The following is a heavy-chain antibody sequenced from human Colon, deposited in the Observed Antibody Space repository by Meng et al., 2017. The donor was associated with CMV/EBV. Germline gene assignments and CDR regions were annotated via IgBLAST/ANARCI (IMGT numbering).Heavy chain of an antibody. CDR2: INDSGGRT. V-gene: IGHV3-23*01. CDR1: GFSFSNFA. J-gene: IGHJ3*02. Sequence: GESLKISCAASGFSFSNFAMGWVRQAPGKGLEWVSTINDSGGRTHYADSVKGRFTISRDTSENTLYLQMSSLRVDDTASYYCAKGVTSGSTYRAFDILGQGTKVTVSS. CDR3: AKGVTSGSTYRAFDI. D-gene: IGHD3-22*01.